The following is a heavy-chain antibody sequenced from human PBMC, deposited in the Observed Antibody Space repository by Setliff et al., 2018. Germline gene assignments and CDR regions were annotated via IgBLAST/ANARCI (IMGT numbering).Heavy chain of an antibody. CDR2: ISSGSNSI. V-gene: IGHV3-48*01. J-gene: IGHJ4*02. CDR1: GFTFSFYS. Sequence: GGSLRLSCAASGFTFSFYSMNWVRQAPGKGLEWISYISSGSNSIDYADSVKGRFTIFRDNARNSLYLEMNSLRADDTAVYYCARSGSYRVDYWGQGTLVTVSS. CDR3: ARSGSYRVDY. D-gene: IGHD1-26*01.